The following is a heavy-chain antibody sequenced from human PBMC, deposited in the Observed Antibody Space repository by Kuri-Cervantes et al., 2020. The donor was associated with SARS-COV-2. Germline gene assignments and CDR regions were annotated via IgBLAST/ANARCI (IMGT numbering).Heavy chain of an antibody. CDR1: GYTFTSYY. CDR2: INPNSGGT. J-gene: IGHJ6*03. V-gene: IGHV1-2*02. D-gene: IGHD5-18*01. Sequence: ASVKVSCKASGYTFTSYYMHWVRQAPGQGLEWMGWINPNSGGTNYAQKFQGRVTMTRDTSISTAYMELSRLRSDDTAVYYCAREAYSYGFIYYYYMDVWGKGTTVTVSS. CDR3: AREAYSYGFIYYYYMDV.